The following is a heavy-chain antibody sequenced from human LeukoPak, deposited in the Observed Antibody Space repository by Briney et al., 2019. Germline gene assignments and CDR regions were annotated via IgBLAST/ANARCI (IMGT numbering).Heavy chain of an antibody. CDR3: ARDDIVVVPAEYYYYYYGMDV. V-gene: IGHV1-18*04. CDR2: ISGYFGNT. CDR1: GYIFTNYG. J-gene: IGHJ6*02. Sequence: ASVKVSCKTSGYIFTNYGISWVRQAPGQGLEWMGWISGYFGNTNYAQRFQGRVTMTTDTSTSTAYMELRSLRSDDTAVYYCARDDIVVVPAEYYYYYYGMDVWGQGTTVTVSS. D-gene: IGHD2-2*01.